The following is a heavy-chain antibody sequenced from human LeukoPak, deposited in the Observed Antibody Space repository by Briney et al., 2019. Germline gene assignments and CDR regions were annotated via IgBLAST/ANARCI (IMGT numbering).Heavy chain of an antibody. D-gene: IGHD5-24*01. J-gene: IGHJ4*02. V-gene: IGHV3-53*05. CDR3: ARGDGYNPLGY. Sequence: GGFPRLSWATPGFTVSNNYKSWVPQAPGEGLGWVSVIYSGGSTYYADSVEGRFTISRDNSKNTLYLQMNSLRAEDMAVYYCARGDGYNPLGYWGQGTLVTVSS. CDR1: GFTVSNNY. CDR2: IYSGGST.